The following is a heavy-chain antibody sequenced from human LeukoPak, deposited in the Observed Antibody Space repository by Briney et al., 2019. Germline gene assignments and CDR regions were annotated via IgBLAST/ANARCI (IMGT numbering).Heavy chain of an antibody. V-gene: IGHV3-30*04. Sequence: GGSLRLSCAASGFTFSSYAMHWVRQAPGKGLEWVAVISYDGSNKYYADSVKGRFTISRDNSKNTLYLQMTSLRAEDTAVYYCARLAAAAAPFDYWGQGTLVTVSS. D-gene: IGHD6-13*01. CDR1: GFTFSSYA. CDR2: ISYDGSNK. J-gene: IGHJ4*02. CDR3: ARLAAAAAPFDY.